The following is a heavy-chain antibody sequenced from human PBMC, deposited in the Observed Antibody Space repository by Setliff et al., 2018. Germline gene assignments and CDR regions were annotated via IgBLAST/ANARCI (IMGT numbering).Heavy chain of an antibody. J-gene: IGHJ4*02. V-gene: IGHV1-2*06. Sequence: ASVKVSCKASGYTFTGYYMHWVRQAPGQGLEWMGRINPNSGGTNYAQKFQGRVTMTRDTSISTAYMELSRLRSDDTAVYYCARDLVGYCSGGSCYDWDYWGQGTLVTVS. D-gene: IGHD2-15*01. CDR2: INPNSGGT. CDR1: GYTFTGYY. CDR3: ARDLVGYCSGGSCYDWDY.